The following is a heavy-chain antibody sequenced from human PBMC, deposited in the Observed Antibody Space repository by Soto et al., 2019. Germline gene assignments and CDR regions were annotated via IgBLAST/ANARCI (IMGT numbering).Heavy chain of an antibody. D-gene: IGHD6-13*01. CDR2: TYWDDDK. CDR3: AHRLWWYCSSWYTWYAP. Sequence: SGPTLVNPTQTLTLTCTFSGFSLSTSGVGVGWIRQPPGKALEWLALTYWDDDKRYSPSLKSRLTITKDTSKNQVVLTMTNMDPVDTATYYCAHRLWWYCSSWYTWYAPWGQGTLVIGSA. J-gene: IGHJ1*01. CDR1: GFSLSTSGVG. V-gene: IGHV2-5*02.